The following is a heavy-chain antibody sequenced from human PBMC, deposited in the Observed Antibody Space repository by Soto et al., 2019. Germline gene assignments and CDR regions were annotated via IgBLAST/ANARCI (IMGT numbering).Heavy chain of an antibody. V-gene: IGHV5-51*01. J-gene: IGHJ6*03. CDR1: GYSFTTYW. D-gene: IGHD3-10*01. CDR2: IYPGDSDT. CDR3: ARQLGSGFYYYYSMDV. Sequence: GESLKISCKGSGYSFTTYWIGWVRQMPGKGLEWMGIIYPGDSDTKYSPSFQGQVTISADKSISTAYLQWSSLKASDTAMYYCARQLGSGFYYYYSMDVWGKGTTVTVSS.